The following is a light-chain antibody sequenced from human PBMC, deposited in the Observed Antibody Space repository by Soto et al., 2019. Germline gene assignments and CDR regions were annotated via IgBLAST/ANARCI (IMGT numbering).Light chain of an antibody. CDR1: TSDVGDYNL. V-gene: IGLV2-14*01. Sequence: QSALTQPASVSGSPGQSIAISCTGTTSDVGDYNLVSWYQQHPGKAPKLMIYDVSNRPSGISDRFSASKSGNTASLTISGLQAEDEADYYCSSYTSSNTLYVFGTGTKAHRP. CDR2: DVS. J-gene: IGLJ1*01. CDR3: SSYTSSNTLYV.